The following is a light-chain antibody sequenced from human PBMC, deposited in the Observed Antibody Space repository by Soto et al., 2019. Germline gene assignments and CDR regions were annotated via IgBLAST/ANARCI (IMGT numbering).Light chain of an antibody. Sequence: QSALTQPASVSGSPGQSITISCTGTSSDGGGYNYVSWYQQHPGKAPKLMIYEVSNRPSGVSNRFSGSKSGNTASLTISGLQAEDEADYYCSSYTSSSTPCVFGTGTKLTVL. J-gene: IGLJ1*01. CDR1: SSDGGGYNY. V-gene: IGLV2-14*01. CDR2: EVS. CDR3: SSYTSSSTPCV.